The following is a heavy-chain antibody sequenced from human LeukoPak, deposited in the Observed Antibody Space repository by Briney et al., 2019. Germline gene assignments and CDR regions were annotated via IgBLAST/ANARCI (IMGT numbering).Heavy chain of an antibody. J-gene: IGHJ4*02. CDR1: GYTFTSYY. Sequence: ASVKASCKASGYTFTSYYIHWVQQAPGQGLEWVGIINPSGGSTSYAQKFQGRVTMTRDTSTSTVYMELSSLRSDDTAVYYCARSRTMSDYWGQGTLVTVSS. V-gene: IGHV1-46*01. D-gene: IGHD5-24*01. CDR2: INPSGGST. CDR3: ARSRTMSDY.